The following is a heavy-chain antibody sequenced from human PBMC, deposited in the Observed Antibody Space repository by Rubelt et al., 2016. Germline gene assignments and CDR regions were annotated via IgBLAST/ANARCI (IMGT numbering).Heavy chain of an antibody. CDR2: IKQDGSEK. CDR1: GFTFSTYW. CDR3: ARVAEDVITDYMDV. D-gene: IGHD2/OR15-2a*01. V-gene: IGHV3-7*04. J-gene: IGHJ6*03. Sequence: EVQLVESGGGLVQPGGSLRLSCAASGFTFSTYWMTWVRQAPGKGLEWVANIKQDGSEKYYVGSVMGRFTISRDNAKNSLYRQMNSLRVEDTAVYYCARVAEDVITDYMDVWGKGTTVTVSS.